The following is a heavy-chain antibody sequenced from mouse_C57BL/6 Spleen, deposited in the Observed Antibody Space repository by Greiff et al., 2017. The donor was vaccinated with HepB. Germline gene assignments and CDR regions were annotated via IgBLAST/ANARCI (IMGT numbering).Heavy chain of an antibody. J-gene: IGHJ3*01. CDR3: TRARSDLAWFAY. Sequence: QVQLQQSGAELVRPGASVTLSCKASGYTFTDYEMHWVKQTPAHGLEWIGAIDPETGGTAYNQKFKGKAILTADKSSSTAYMELRSLTSEDSAVYYCTRARSDLAWFAYWGQGTLVTVSA. CDR1: GYTFTDYE. CDR2: IDPETGGT. V-gene: IGHV1-15*01. D-gene: IGHD2-13*01.